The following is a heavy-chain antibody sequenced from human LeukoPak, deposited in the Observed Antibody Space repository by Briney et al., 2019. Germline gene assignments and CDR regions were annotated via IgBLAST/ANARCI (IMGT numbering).Heavy chain of an antibody. D-gene: IGHD5-18*01. CDR1: GFTLDDYD. V-gene: IGHV3-20*04. Sequence: GGSLRLSCAASGFTLDDYDMTWVRQAPGRGLEWVSGIDWNGGSIGYSDSVKGRFTISRDNAKNSLYLQMNSLRAEDTALYYCARRGYNYGSYHVYYHYYLDVWGKGTTVTVSS. J-gene: IGHJ6*03. CDR3: ARRGYNYGSYHVYYHYYLDV. CDR2: IDWNGGSI.